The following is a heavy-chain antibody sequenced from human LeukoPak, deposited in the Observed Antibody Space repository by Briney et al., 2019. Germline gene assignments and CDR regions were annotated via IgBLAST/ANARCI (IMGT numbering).Heavy chain of an antibody. CDR2: ISGSGGST. V-gene: IGHV3-23*01. Sequence: PGGSLRLSCAASGFTFNSYAMSWVRQAPGKGLEWVSGISGSGGSTYYADSVKGRFTISRDNSKNTLYLQMSSLRAEDTAVYYCAKGSAVGSSSWDCFDYWGQGILVTVSS. J-gene: IGHJ4*02. CDR3: AKGSAVGSSSWDCFDY. CDR1: GFTFNSYA. D-gene: IGHD6-13*01.